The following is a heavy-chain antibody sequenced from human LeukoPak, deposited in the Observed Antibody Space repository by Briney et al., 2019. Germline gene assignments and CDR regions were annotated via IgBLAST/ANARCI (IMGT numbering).Heavy chain of an antibody. V-gene: IGHV4-39*07. J-gene: IGHJ6*03. CDR3: ARVVDYYYNYMDV. CDR2: IYYSGST. D-gene: IGHD2-15*01. Sequence: SETLSLTCTVSGGSISSSGYYWGWIRQPPGNGLEWIGSIYYSGSTYCNPSLKSRVTISVDTSKNQFSLKLSSVTAADTAVYYCARVVDYYYNYMDVWGKGTTVTVSS. CDR1: GGSISSSGYY.